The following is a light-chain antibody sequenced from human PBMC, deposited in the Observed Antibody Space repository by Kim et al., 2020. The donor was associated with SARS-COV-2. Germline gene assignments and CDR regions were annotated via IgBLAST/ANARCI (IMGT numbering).Light chain of an antibody. Sequence: GEKATHSGRASQSITNSNLAWYQQKPGQAPRLLIYGASSRATGIPGRFSGSGSGTDFTLTISRLEPEDFAVYYCQQFGSSPYTFGQGTKLEI. CDR2: GAS. V-gene: IGKV3-20*01. CDR1: QSITNSN. CDR3: QQFGSSPYT. J-gene: IGKJ2*01.